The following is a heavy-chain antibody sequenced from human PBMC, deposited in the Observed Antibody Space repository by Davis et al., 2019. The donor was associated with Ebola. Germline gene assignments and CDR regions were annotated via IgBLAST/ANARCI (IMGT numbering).Heavy chain of an antibody. CDR2: IYYSGST. CDR1: GGSISSSSYY. D-gene: IGHD3-3*01. J-gene: IGHJ4*02. V-gene: IGHV4-39*01. Sequence: MPSETLSLTCTVSGGSISSSSYYWGWIRQPPGKGLEWIGSIYYSGSTYYNPSLKSRVTISVDTSKNQFSLKLSSVTAADTAVYYCASAFDFWSGYYARWGQGTLVTVSS. CDR3: ASAFDFWSGYYAR.